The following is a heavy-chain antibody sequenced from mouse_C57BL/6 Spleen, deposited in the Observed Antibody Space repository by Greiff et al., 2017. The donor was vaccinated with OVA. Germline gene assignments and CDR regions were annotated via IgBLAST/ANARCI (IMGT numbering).Heavy chain of an antibody. D-gene: IGHD1-1*01. CDR3: ARPMGYYGSSSYYFDY. CDR2: IDPANGNT. J-gene: IGHJ2*01. CDR1: GFNIKNTY. Sequence: VQLKQSVAELVRPGASVKLSCTASGFNIKNTYMHWVKQRPEQGLEWIGRIDPANGNTKYAPKFQGKATITADTSSNTAYLQLSSLTSEDTAIYYCARPMGYYGSSSYYFDYWGQGTTLTVSS. V-gene: IGHV14-3*01.